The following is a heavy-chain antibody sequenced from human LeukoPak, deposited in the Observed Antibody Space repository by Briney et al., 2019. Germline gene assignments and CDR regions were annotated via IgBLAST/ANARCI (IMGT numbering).Heavy chain of an antibody. CDR3: ASYGGNPRAFDY. CDR1: GGSISISSYY. D-gene: IGHD4-23*01. J-gene: IGHJ4*02. V-gene: IGHV4-39*01. CDR2: IYYSGTT. Sequence: PSETLSLTCTVSGGSISISSYYWGWIRQPPGKGLEWIGSIYYSGTTYYNPSLKSRVTISVDTSKNQFSLKLSSVTAADTAVYYCASYGGNPRAFDYWGQGTLVTVPS.